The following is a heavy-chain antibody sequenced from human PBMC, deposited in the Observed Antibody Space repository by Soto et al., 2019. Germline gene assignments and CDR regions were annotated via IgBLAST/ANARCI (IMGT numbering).Heavy chain of an antibody. CDR2: IYHSGST. D-gene: IGHD2-21*02. CDR1: GGSISSSNW. J-gene: IGHJ6*02. CDR3: ASEGCGGDCSNYGMDV. Sequence: SETLSLTCAVSGGSISSSNWWSWVRQPPGKGLEWIGEIYHSGSTNYNPSLKSRVTISVDKSKNQFPLKLSSVTAADTAVYYCASEGCGGDCSNYGMDVWGQGTTVTVSS. V-gene: IGHV4-4*02.